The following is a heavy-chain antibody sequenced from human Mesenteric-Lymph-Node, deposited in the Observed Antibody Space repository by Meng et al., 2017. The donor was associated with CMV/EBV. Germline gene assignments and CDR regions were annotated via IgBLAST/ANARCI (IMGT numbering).Heavy chain of an antibody. CDR2: ISHSGST. CDR1: GFSISRGYY. J-gene: IGHJ6*02. Sequence: SETLSLTCSASGFSISRGYYWGWVRQPPGKGLEWIGSISHSGSTFYNPSLKSRVTISVDMSRNQFSLKMSPVTAADTAIYFCTGDAPQDIVVLPPVIEWRTDYYYGMDVWGQGTTVTVSS. CDR3: TGDAPQDIVVLPPVIEWRTDYYYGMDV. V-gene: IGHV4-38-2*02. D-gene: IGHD2-2*01.